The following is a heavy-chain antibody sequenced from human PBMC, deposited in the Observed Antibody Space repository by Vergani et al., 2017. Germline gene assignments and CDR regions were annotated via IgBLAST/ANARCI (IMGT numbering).Heavy chain of an antibody. V-gene: IGHV1-46*01. CDR3: ARDIVVVVAATDHNWCDP. D-gene: IGHD2-15*01. J-gene: IGHJ5*02. Sequence: QVQLVQSGAEVMKPGASVKVSCKASGYTFTGYYMHWVRQAPGQGLEWMGIINPSGGSTSYAQKFQGRGTMTRDTSTSTVYMELSSLGSEDTAVDYCARDIVVVVAATDHNWCDPWGQGTLVTVSS. CDR1: GYTFTGYY. CDR2: INPSGGST.